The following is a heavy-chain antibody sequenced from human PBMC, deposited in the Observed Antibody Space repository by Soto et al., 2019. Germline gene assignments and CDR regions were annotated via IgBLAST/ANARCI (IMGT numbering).Heavy chain of an antibody. CDR2: ISGSGGST. Sequence: VQVVESGGGVVQPGRSLRLSCAASGFTFSSYAMSWVRQAPGKGLEWVSAISGSGGSTYYADSVKGRFTISRDNSKNTLYLQMNSLRAEDTAVYYCARARRIAARLGYYYYGMDVWGQGTTVTVSS. D-gene: IGHD6-6*01. J-gene: IGHJ6*02. CDR3: ARARRIAARLGYYYYGMDV. CDR1: GFTFSSYA. V-gene: IGHV3-23*04.